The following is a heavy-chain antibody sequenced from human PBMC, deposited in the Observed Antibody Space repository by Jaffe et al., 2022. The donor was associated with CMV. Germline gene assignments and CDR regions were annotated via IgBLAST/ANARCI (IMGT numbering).Heavy chain of an antibody. CDR2: IISLSGTP. Sequence: QVQLVQSGAEVKKPGSSVKVSCKVSGGTFRTFGLSWVRQAPGQGLEWMGAIISLSGTPTYAQSFQGRLTITADESTSTAYMELSSLRSEDTAVYFCARDSGPAAGANYHHFGLDVWGQGTTVTVSS. J-gene: IGHJ6*02. CDR3: ARDSGPAAGANYHHFGLDV. D-gene: IGHD6-13*01. V-gene: IGHV1-69*01. CDR1: GGTFRTFG.